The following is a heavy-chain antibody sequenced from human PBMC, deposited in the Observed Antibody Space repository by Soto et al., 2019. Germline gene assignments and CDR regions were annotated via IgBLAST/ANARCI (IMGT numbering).Heavy chain of an antibody. J-gene: IGHJ4*02. V-gene: IGHV3-23*01. CDR1: GLTLRSYA. CDR3: AKDYSSVWSRGIDF. Sequence: EGQLLQSGGDLVQPGGSLRLSCAGSGLTLRSYAMTWIRQTPEKGLEWVSTISGRSGVPSYADSVNGRFTVSRDNSKNTLYLQMNSLRPDDTAIYYCAKDYSSVWSRGIDFWGQGTLVTVSS. CDR2: ISGRSGVP. D-gene: IGHD6-19*01.